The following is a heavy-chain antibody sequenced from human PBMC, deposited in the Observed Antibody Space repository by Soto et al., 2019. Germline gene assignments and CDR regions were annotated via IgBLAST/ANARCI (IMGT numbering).Heavy chain of an antibody. CDR3: AMVDVYVTASPEDG. CDR2: INAYNGNT. J-gene: IGHJ6*02. CDR1: GYRFTSYG. V-gene: IGHV1-18*01. D-gene: IGHD3-16*01. Sequence: QVQLVQSGAEVKNRGASVKVSCKAFGYRFTSYGIGWARQAPGQGLEWMGWINAYNGNTNYAQNFQGRVTLTTDTSTSTAYMELRSLRSNDTAVYCWAMVDVYVTASPEDGWGRGTTVTVSS.